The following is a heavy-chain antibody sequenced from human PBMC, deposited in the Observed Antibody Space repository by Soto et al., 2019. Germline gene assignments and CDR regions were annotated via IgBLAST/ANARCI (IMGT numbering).Heavy chain of an antibody. Sequence: QVQLVESGGGVVQPGRSLRLSCAASGFTFSNFGIHWVRQAPGTGLEWLAVMFYDGSYQFYADSVKGRFTVSRDNSRNTLYLQMYSLRAEDTAVYYCARDRLQFIAWLSSAMDVWGQGTTVTVSS. CDR3: ARDRLQFIAWLSSAMDV. J-gene: IGHJ6*02. V-gene: IGHV3-33*01. D-gene: IGHD3-3*01. CDR2: MFYDGSYQ. CDR1: GFTFSNFG.